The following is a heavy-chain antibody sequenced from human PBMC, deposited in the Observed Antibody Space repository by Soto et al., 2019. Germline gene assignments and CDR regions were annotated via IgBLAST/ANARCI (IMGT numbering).Heavy chain of an antibody. Sequence: SETLSLTCAVSGASISGSYYYWAWLRQSPGKGPEWIGSVFYTGFTSYNPSLESRVSVSVDTSKSQFSLKMSAVTAADTAVYYCATSQKGYNWNYFDHWGQGALVTVSS. V-gene: IGHV4-39*01. CDR3: ATSQKGYNWNYFDH. CDR2: VFYTGFT. CDR1: GASISGSYYY. D-gene: IGHD1-20*01. J-gene: IGHJ4*02.